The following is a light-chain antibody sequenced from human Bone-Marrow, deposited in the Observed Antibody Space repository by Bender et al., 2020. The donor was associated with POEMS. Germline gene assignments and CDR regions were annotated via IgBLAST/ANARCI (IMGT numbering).Light chain of an antibody. J-gene: IGLJ2*01. V-gene: IGLV1-44*01. Sequence: QSVLTQPPAASGTPGQSVIISCSGTDSNFGGNNVNWYQHLPGTAPRLVVYSNYQRPSGVPARFSGSSSGNTATLTISGTLAMDEADYYCQAWDSSTLVVFGGRTKLTVL. CDR3: QAWDSSTLVV. CDR1: DSNFGGNN. CDR2: SNY.